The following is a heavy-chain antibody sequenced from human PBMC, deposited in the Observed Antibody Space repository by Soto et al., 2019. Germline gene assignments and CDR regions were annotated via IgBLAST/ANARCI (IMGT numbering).Heavy chain of an antibody. D-gene: IGHD3-9*01. J-gene: IGHJ4*02. Sequence: GGSLRLSRAASGFTVTDDYMSWIRQSPGKGLEWVSFIYGGGKTYYADSVKGRFTISRDKSENTVYLQMNNLRAEDTAVYYCARGGPFSDTLTGHFRHNYYLDYWGLGTLATVSS. V-gene: IGHV3-53*01. CDR2: IYGGGKT. CDR1: GFTVTDDY. CDR3: ARGGPFSDTLTGHFRHNYYLDY.